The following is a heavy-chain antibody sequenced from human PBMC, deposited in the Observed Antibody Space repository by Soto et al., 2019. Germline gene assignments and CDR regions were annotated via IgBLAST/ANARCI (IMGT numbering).Heavy chain of an antibody. Sequence: SETLSLTCTVSGGSISSYYWSWIRQPPGKGLEWIGYIYYSGSTNYNPSLKSRVTISVDTSKNQFSLKLSSVTAADTAVYYCARGPPMIVVVISDYYFDYWGQGTLVTVSS. V-gene: IGHV4-59*08. D-gene: IGHD3-22*01. CDR1: GGSISSYY. J-gene: IGHJ4*02. CDR3: ARGPPMIVVVISDYYFDY. CDR2: IYYSGST.